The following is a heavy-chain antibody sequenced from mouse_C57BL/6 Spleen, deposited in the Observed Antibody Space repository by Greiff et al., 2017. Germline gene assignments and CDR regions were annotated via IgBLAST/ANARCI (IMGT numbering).Heavy chain of an antibody. CDR1: GFTFSSYG. J-gene: IGHJ2*01. CDR3: ARHGSSFEYFDY. Sequence: EVQLVESGGDLVKPGGSLKLSCAASGFTFSSYGMSWVRQTPDKRLEWVATISSGGSYTYYPDSVKGRFTITRDNAKNTLYLQMSSLKSEDTAMYYCARHGSSFEYFDYWGQGTTLTVSS. CDR2: ISSGGSYT. V-gene: IGHV5-6*01. D-gene: IGHD1-1*01.